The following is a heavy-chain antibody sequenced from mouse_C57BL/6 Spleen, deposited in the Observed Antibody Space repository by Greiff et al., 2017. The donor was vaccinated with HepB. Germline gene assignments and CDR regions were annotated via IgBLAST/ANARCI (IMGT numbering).Heavy chain of an antibody. D-gene: IGHD1-1*01. J-gene: IGHJ4*01. CDR1: GFSLTSYG. Sequence: VQVVESGPGLVAPSQSLSITCTVSGFSLTSYGVDWVRQSPGKGLEWLGVIWGVGSTNYNSALKSRLSISKDNSKSQVFLKMNSLQTDDTAMYYCARDYGSSYGYAMDYWGQGTSVTVSS. CDR3: ARDYGSSYGYAMDY. V-gene: IGHV2-6*01. CDR2: IWGVGST.